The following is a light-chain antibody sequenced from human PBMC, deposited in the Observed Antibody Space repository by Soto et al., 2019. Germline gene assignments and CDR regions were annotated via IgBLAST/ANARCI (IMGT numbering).Light chain of an antibody. J-gene: IGKJ5*01. CDR2: GAS. V-gene: IGKV3-15*01. Sequence: EIVMTQSPATLSVSPGERVTLSCRASQSVNTDLAWYQQKPGQAPSLLVYGASTRATDTPARFSGSGSGTEFTLTISSLQSEDFAVYYCQQYNNWPPITFGQGTRLEMK. CDR1: QSVNTD. CDR3: QQYNNWPPIT.